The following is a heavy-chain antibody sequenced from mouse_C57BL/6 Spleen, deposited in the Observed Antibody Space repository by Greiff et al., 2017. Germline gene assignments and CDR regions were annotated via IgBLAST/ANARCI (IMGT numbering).Heavy chain of an antibody. CDR3: ARKGIYYDYGDDVDY. Sequence: VQLQQSGPELVKPGASVKISCKASGYTFTDYYMHWVKQSHGKSLEWIGDINPNNGGTSYNQKFKGKATLTVDTSSSTAYMELRSLTSEDSAVYYCARKGIYYDYGDDVDYWGQGTSVTASS. CDR1: GYTFTDYY. D-gene: IGHD2-4*01. J-gene: IGHJ4*01. V-gene: IGHV1-26*01. CDR2: INPNNGGT.